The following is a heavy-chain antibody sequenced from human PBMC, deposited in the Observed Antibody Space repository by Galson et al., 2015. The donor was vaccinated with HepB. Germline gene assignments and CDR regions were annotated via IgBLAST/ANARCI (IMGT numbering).Heavy chain of an antibody. CDR3: AKTRRGSDYWNHDAFDI. CDR2: ISGGGDST. V-gene: IGHV3-23*01. D-gene: IGHD3-22*01. Sequence: SLRLSCAASGFTFRRYAMSWVRQAPGKGLEWVSLISGGGDSTYYADSVKGRFTISRDNSKNTLNLQMNSLRAEDTAVYYCAKTRRGSDYWNHDAFDIWGQGTMVTVSS. J-gene: IGHJ3*02. CDR1: GFTFRRYA.